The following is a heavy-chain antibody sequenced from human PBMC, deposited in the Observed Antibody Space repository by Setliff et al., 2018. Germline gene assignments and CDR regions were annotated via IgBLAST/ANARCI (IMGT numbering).Heavy chain of an antibody. J-gene: IGHJ5*02. CDR3: ARDLIRGAPNWFDP. CDR1: GFTFSNYE. D-gene: IGHD3-10*01. Sequence: PGGSLSLSCAASGFTFSNYEMNWVRQAPGKGLEWVSYINSGGSLIYYADSVKGRFTISRDNAKSSLYLQMNSLRAEDTAVYYCARDLIRGAPNWFDPWGQGTLVTVS. V-gene: IGHV3-48*03. CDR2: INSGGSLI.